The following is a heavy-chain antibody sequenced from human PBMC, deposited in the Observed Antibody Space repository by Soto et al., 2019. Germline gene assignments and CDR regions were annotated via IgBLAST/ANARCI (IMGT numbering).Heavy chain of an antibody. J-gene: IGHJ4*02. CDR2: IYYSGST. CDR1: GGSISSSSYY. Sequence: QLQLQESGPGLVKPSETLSLTCTVSGGSISSSSYYWGWIRQPPGKGLEWIGSIYYSGSTYYNPSLKSRVTMSVDTSMNQLSLKLSSVTAADTAVYYCARLGELAVARTYIDYWGQGTLVTVSS. D-gene: IGHD6-19*01. CDR3: ARLGELAVARTYIDY. V-gene: IGHV4-39*01.